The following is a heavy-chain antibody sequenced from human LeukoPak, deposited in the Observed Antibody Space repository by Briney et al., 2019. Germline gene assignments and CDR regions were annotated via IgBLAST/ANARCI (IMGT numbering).Heavy chain of an antibody. CDR1: EFTFSSYE. CDR2: LGSSGNSI. CDR3: AREIGLRIDF. Sequence: PGGSLRLSCAASEFTFSSYEMTWVRQASGKGVEWVSYLGSSGNSIYYADSVKGRFTISRDNAKNSLYLQMNNLRAEDTAVYFCAREIGLRIDFWGQGTLVTVSS. J-gene: IGHJ4*02. V-gene: IGHV3-48*03. D-gene: IGHD5/OR15-5a*01.